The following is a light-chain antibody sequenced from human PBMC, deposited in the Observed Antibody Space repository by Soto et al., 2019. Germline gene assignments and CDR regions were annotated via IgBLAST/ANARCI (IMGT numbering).Light chain of an antibody. J-gene: IGLJ2*01. V-gene: IGLV2-11*01. CDR2: DVS. CDR1: SSDVGGYND. Sequence: QSALTQPRSVSGSPGQSGTISCTGTSSDVGGYNDVSWYQQHPGKAPKLMIYDVSKRPSGVPDRFSGSKSGNTASLTISGLQDEDEGDYYCCSYAGSYTVVFGGGTKVTVL. CDR3: CSYAGSYTVV.